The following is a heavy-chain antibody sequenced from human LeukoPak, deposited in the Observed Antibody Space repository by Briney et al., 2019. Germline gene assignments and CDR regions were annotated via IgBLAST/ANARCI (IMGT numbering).Heavy chain of an antibody. Sequence: GGSLRLSCAASGFTFSSYGMHWVRQAPGNGLEWVAVISYDGSNKYYADSVKGRFTISRDNSKNTLYLQMNSLRAEDTAVYYCAKDLYDYGDFDPYFDYWGQGTLVTVSS. J-gene: IGHJ4*02. CDR3: AKDLYDYGDFDPYFDY. CDR2: ISYDGSNK. D-gene: IGHD4-17*01. V-gene: IGHV3-30*18. CDR1: GFTFSSYG.